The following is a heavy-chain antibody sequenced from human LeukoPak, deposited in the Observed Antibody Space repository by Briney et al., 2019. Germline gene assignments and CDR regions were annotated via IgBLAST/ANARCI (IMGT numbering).Heavy chain of an antibody. Sequence: GRSLRLSCAASGFTFSSYGMHWVRQAPGKGLEWVAVISYDGSNKYYADSVKGRFTISRDNSKNTLYLQMNSLRAEDTAVYYCARVHPEVVTFDYWGQGTLVTVSS. D-gene: IGHD3-22*01. J-gene: IGHJ4*02. V-gene: IGHV3-30*03. CDR2: ISYDGSNK. CDR3: ARVHPEVVTFDY. CDR1: GFTFSSYG.